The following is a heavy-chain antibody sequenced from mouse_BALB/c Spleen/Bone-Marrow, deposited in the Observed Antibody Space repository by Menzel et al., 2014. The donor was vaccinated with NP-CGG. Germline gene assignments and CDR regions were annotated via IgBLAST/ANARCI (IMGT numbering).Heavy chain of an antibody. Sequence: QVQLQQSGTELVKPGAPVKLSCKASGYTFTSYWMNWVKQRPGRGLEWIGRFDPSDSETHYNQKFKDKATLTVDKSSSTAYIQLSSLTSEDSAVYYCARGGYLFAYWGQGTLVTVSA. J-gene: IGHJ3*01. V-gene: IGHV1-69*02. D-gene: IGHD3-1*01. CDR2: FDPSDSET. CDR3: ARGGYLFAY. CDR1: GYTFTSYW.